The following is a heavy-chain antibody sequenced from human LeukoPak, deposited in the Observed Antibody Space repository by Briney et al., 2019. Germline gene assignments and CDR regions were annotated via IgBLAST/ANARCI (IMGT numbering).Heavy chain of an antibody. Sequence: PGGSLRLSCAASGFTFSSYAMSWVRQAPGKGLEWVSAISGSGGSTYYADSAKGRFTISRDNSKNTLYLQMNSLRAEDTAVYYCAKNGDRGAYCSGGSCYPYYYYNMDVWGKGTTVTISS. D-gene: IGHD2-15*01. CDR3: AKNGDRGAYCSGGSCYPYYYYNMDV. CDR1: GFTFSSYA. CDR2: ISGSGGST. J-gene: IGHJ6*03. V-gene: IGHV3-23*01.